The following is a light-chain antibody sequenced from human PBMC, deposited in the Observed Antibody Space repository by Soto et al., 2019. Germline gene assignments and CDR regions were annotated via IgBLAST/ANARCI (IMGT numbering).Light chain of an antibody. CDR3: QQYGSSHT. V-gene: IGKV3-20*01. J-gene: IGKJ5*01. CDR1: QSVSSSY. CDR2: GAS. Sequence: IVLTQSPGTRSLSPGERATLSFRASQSVSSSYLAWYQQKPGQAPRLLIYGASSRATGIQDRFSGSGSGTDFTLTISRLEPEDFAVYYCQQYGSSHTFGEGTRLEIK.